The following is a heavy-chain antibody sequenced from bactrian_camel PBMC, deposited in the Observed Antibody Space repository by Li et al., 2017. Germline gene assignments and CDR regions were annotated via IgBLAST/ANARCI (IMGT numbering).Heavy chain of an antibody. D-gene: IGHD2*01. CDR2: MLVGRDST. Sequence: HVQLVESGGGSVEAGGSLRLSCVRSGVEYSTMYMGWFRQAPGKEREGVATMLVGRDSTYYADSVKGRFTISKDNGKNTLYLQMNSLKPEDTVIYYCAADSVNLQLSRFYTYWGQGTQVTVS. CDR3: AADSVNLQLSRFYTY. V-gene: IGHV3-3*01. J-gene: IGHJ4*01. CDR1: GVEYSTMY.